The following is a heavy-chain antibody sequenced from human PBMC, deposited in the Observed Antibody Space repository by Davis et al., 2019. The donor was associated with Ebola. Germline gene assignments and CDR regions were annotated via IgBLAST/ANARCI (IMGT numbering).Heavy chain of an antibody. Sequence: HTGGSLRLSCAASGFNFRNYWMHWVRQVPGKGLEWVSRTNGDGAVTDYADSVKGRFTISRDNAKNSLYLQMNSLRDEDTAVYYCARGVVVVVNNWFDPWGQGTLVTVSS. J-gene: IGHJ5*02. D-gene: IGHD2-15*01. CDR1: GFNFRNYW. V-gene: IGHV3-74*01. CDR2: TNGDGAVT. CDR3: ARGVVVVVNNWFDP.